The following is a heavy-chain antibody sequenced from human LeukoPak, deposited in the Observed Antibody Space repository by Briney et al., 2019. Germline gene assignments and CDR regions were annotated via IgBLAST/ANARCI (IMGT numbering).Heavy chain of an antibody. CDR2: IQSKTDGGTT. D-gene: IGHD3-10*01. CDR1: GFTFSNTW. J-gene: IGHJ4*02. Sequence: PGGSLRLSCAASGFTFSNTWMNWVRQAPGKGLEWVGRIQSKTDGGTTEYAAPVKGRFTISRDDSKTTLYQQMNSLNTEDTAVYYCATLTVRGVINIWGQGTLVTVSS. CDR3: ATLTVRGVINI. V-gene: IGHV3-15*01.